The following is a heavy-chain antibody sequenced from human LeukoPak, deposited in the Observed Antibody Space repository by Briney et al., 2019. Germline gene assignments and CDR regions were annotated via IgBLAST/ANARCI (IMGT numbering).Heavy chain of an antibody. Sequence: PGGSLRLSCAASGFTFSSSGMHWVRQAPGKGLEWVSTVSHDGSKRYYGDSVKGRFIISRDNSRDTGYLQMNSLRGEDTAVYFCAKDTPSPNSGFYHYWGQGTPVTVSS. CDR2: VSHDGSKR. CDR1: GFTFSSSG. CDR3: AKDTPSPNSGFYHY. D-gene: IGHD1-26*01. V-gene: IGHV3-30*18. J-gene: IGHJ4*02.